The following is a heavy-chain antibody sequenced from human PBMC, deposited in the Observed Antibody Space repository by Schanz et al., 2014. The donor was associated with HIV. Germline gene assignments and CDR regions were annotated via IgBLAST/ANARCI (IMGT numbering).Heavy chain of an antibody. J-gene: IGHJ4*01. CDR1: GFTFSNYA. CDR2: ISYDGSNK. Sequence: QVQLVESGGGVVQPGRSLRLSCAVSGFTFSNYAMHWVRQAPGKGLEWVAVISYDGSNKYYADSVKGRFTISRDNSKNALYLQINSLRAEDTAVYYCARGGIWEWDQTDFDYWGQGTLVTVSS. CDR3: ARGGIWEWDQTDFDY. D-gene: IGHD2-15*01. V-gene: IGHV3-30-3*01.